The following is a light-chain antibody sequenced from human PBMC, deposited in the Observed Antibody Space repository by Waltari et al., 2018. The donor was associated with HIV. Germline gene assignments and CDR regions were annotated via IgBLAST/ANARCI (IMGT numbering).Light chain of an antibody. Sequence: QAGLSQPPSVSKGLRQTATLTCTGNSNNVGYQGAAWLQQHQGHPPKLLSYRNNNRPSGSSERLSASREGNLACLTITGVQPEEEADYYCSAWDSSLSAWVLGGGTKLTVL. CDR2: RNN. CDR1: SNNVGYQG. V-gene: IGLV10-54*01. J-gene: IGLJ3*02. CDR3: SAWDSSLSAWV.